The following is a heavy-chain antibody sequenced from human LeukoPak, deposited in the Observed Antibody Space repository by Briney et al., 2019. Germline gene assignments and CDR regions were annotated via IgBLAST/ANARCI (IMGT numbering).Heavy chain of an antibody. J-gene: IGHJ6*04. Sequence: GGSLRLSCAASGCTFSSYWMSWVRQAPGKGLEWVANIKQDGSEKYYVDSVKGRFTISRDNAKNSLYLQMNSLRAEDTAVYYCARDRYYSYYYYGMDVWGKGTTVTVSS. V-gene: IGHV3-7*03. CDR1: GCTFSSYW. CDR2: IKQDGSEK. CDR3: ARDRYYSYYYYGMDV. D-gene: IGHD1-14*01.